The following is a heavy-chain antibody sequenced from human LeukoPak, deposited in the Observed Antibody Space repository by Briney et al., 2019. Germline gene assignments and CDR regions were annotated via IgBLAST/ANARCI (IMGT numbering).Heavy chain of an antibody. CDR3: ARGRRCSSTSCYRAGGRYYYYMDV. Sequence: ASVNVSCKASGYTFTSYDINWVRQATGQGLERMGWMNPNSGNTGYAQKFQGRVTITRNTSISTAYMELSSLRSEDTAVYYCARGRRCSSTSCYRAGGRYYYYMDVWGKGTTVTVSS. D-gene: IGHD2-2*01. J-gene: IGHJ6*03. CDR1: GYTFTSYD. V-gene: IGHV1-8*03. CDR2: MNPNSGNT.